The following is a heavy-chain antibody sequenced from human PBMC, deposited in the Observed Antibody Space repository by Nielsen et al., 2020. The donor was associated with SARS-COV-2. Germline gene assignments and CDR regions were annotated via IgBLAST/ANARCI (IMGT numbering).Heavy chain of an antibody. V-gene: IGHV3-11*04. CDR2: ISSSGRTM. J-gene: IGHJ4*02. Sequence: GGSLRLSCAASGFTFTDSSLSWIRQAPGKGLEWVSYISSSGRTMFYADPVKDRFTISRDNVKNSLYLQMNSLRAEDTAVYFCARGKGQVEMATIPFDYWGQGTLVTVSS. D-gene: IGHD5-24*01. CDR1: GFTFTDSS. CDR3: ARGKGQVEMATIPFDY.